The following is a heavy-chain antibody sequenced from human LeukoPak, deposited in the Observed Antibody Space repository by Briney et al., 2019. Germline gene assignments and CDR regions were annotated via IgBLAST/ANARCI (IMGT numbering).Heavy chain of an antibody. D-gene: IGHD6-6*01. CDR3: ARGGAARLHFQN. J-gene: IGHJ1*01. V-gene: IGHV4-59*01. CDR2: IYYSGST. CDR1: GGSISSYY. Sequence: SETLSLTCTVSGGSISSYYWSWIRQPPGKGLEWIGYIYYSGSTKYNPSLKSRVTISTDTSKNQFSLKLSSVTAADTAVYYCARGGAARLHFQNWGQGTLVTVSS.